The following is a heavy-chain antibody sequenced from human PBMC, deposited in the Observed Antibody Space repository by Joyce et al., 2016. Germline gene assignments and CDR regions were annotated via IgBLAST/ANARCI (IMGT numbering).Heavy chain of an antibody. Sequence: GPGLVKPSETLSLTCSVSGVSINSFYWNWLRQPPGKGLEWIAYIYKSVSTNYNPSLKSRVTISVDASKNQISLEMISLTAADTAVYYCARNGASGVDYWGQGTLVTVSS. V-gene: IGHV4-59*01. CDR3: ARNGASGVDY. CDR2: IYKSVST. D-gene: IGHD3-10*01. CDR1: GVSINSFY. J-gene: IGHJ4*02.